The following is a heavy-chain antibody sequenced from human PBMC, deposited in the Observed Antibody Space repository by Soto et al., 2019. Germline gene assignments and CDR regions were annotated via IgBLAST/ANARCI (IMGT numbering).Heavy chain of an antibody. J-gene: IGHJ2*01. CDR2: IIPIFGTA. D-gene: IGHD5-12*01. CDR1: GGTFSSYA. V-gene: IGHV1-69*01. Sequence: QVQLVQSGAEVKKPGSSVKVSCKASGGTFSSYAISWVRQAPGQGLEWMGGIIPIFGTANYAQKFQGRVTITADESTSTAYMELSSLRSEDTAVYYCASSEMATPAPYWYFDLWGRGTLVTVSS. CDR3: ASSEMATPAPYWYFDL.